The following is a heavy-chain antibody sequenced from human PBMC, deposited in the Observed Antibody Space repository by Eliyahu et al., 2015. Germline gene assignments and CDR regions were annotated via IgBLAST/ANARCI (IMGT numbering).Heavy chain of an antibody. D-gene: IGHD3-10*01. CDR3: AKDFGGARYYFDY. CDR1: GFXFDDYA. V-gene: IGHV3-9*01. J-gene: IGHJ4*02. CDR2: ISWNSGSI. Sequence: EVQLVESGGGLVQPGXSLRLSCAASGFXFDDYAMHWVRQAPGKGLEWVSGISWNSGSIGYADSVKGRFTISRDNAKNSLYLQMNSLRAEDTALYYCAKDFGGARYYFDYWGQGTLVTVSS.